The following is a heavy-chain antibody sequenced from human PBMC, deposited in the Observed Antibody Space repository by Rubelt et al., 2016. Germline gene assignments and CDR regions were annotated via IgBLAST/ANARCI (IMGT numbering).Heavy chain of an antibody. J-gene: IGHJ3*02. Sequence: QVQLQQWGAGLLKPSETLSLTCAVSGGSFSGYYWGWIRRPPGKGLEWIGSIYYSGTTSYNPSLKSRVTMSLDTSENRFSLKLSSVTAADTALFYCARTIAGPLGVAFDIWGQGTMVTVSS. CDR3: ARTIAGPLGVAFDI. CDR1: GGSFSGYY. V-gene: IGHV4-34*01. D-gene: IGHD1-14*01. CDR2: IYYSGTT.